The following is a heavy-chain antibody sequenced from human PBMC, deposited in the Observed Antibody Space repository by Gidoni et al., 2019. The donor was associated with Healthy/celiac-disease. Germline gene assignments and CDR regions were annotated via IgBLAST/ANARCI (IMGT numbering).Heavy chain of an antibody. CDR3: AKDMSSSWFNWFDP. CDR1: GFTFDDYA. J-gene: IGHJ5*02. Sequence: EVQLVESGGGLVQPGRSLRLSCAASGFTFDDYAMHWVRQAPGKGLEWVSGISWNSGSIGYADSVKGRFTISRDNAKSSLYLQMKSLRAEDTALYYCAKDMSSSWFNWFDPWGQGTLVTVSS. D-gene: IGHD6-13*01. V-gene: IGHV3-9*01. CDR2: ISWNSGSI.